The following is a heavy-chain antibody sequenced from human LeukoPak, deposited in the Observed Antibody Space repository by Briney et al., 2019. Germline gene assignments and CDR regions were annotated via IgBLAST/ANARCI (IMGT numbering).Heavy chain of an antibody. CDR2: IYHSGRT. CDR3: AREKLTYYYDSSGYTNWFDP. Sequence: SETLSLTCAVSGGSISSTSWYSWVRQPPGKGLEWIGEIYHSGRTNYKASLKSRVTISVDTSKNQFSLKLSSVTAADTAVYYCAREKLTYYYDSSGYTNWFDPWGQGTLVTVSS. V-gene: IGHV4-4*02. J-gene: IGHJ5*02. CDR1: GGSISSTSW. D-gene: IGHD3-22*01.